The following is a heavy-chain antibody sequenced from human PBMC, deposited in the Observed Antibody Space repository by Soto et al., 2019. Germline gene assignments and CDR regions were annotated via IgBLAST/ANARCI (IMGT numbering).Heavy chain of an antibody. CDR3: ARGPRLWFGELLYDY. CDR1: GYTFTSYG. J-gene: IGHJ4*02. V-gene: IGHV1-18*01. CDR2: ISAYNGNT. D-gene: IGHD3-10*01. Sequence: ASVKVSCKASGYTFTSYGISWVRQAPGQGLEWMGWISAYNGNTNYARKLQGRVTMTTDTSTSTAYMELRSLRSDDTAVYYCARGPRLWFGELLYDYWGQGTLVTAPQ.